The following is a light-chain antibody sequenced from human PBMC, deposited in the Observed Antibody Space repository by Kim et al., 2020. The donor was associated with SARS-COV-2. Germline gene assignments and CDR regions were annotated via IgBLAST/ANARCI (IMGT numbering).Light chain of an antibody. CDR3: ATWDDTLNGPV. CDR2: SAN. J-gene: IGLJ3*02. Sequence: GQRVTMSCSGSRSTIATNTVHWYQQIPGTAPKLLVYSANQRPSGVPDRFSGSKSGTSASLAISGLQSEDEADYYCATWDDTLNGPVFGGGTQLTVL. V-gene: IGLV1-44*01. CDR1: RSTIATNT.